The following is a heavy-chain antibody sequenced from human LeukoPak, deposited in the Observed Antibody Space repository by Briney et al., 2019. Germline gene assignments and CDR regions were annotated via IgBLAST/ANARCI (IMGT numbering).Heavy chain of an antibody. V-gene: IGHV4-4*02. CDR2: IYHSGST. J-gene: IGHJ4*02. Sequence: SETLSLTCAVSGGSISSSNWWSWVRQPPGKGLEWIGEIYHSGSTNYNPSLKSRVTISVDKSKNQFSLKLSSVTAADTAVYYCARGTSDDYGDYGNYFDYWGQGTLVTVSS. D-gene: IGHD4-17*01. CDR3: ARGTSDDYGDYGNYFDY. CDR1: GGSISSSNW.